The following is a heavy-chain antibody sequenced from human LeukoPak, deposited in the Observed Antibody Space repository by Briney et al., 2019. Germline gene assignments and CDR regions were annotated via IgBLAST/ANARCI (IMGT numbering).Heavy chain of an antibody. CDR1: GFTVSGDY. D-gene: IGHD3-10*01. CDR2: IYSGGST. CDR3: ARVLFTMVRGVYDY. Sequence: PGGSLRLSCAVSGFTVSGDYMSWVRQAPGKGLEWVSVIYSGGSTYYADSVKGRFTISRDNAKNSLYLQMNSLRAEDTAVYYCARVLFTMVRGVYDYWGQGTLVTVSS. J-gene: IGHJ4*02. V-gene: IGHV3-53*01.